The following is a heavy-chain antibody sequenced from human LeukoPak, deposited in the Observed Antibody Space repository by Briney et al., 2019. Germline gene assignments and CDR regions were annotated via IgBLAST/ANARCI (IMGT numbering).Heavy chain of an antibody. Sequence: GGSLRLSCAASGFTFSSYEMNWVRQAPGKGLEWVSYISSSGSTIYYADSVKGRFTISRDNAKNSLYLQMNSLRAEDTAVYYCARSRRFNYYYYYMDVWGKGTTVTISS. D-gene: IGHD3-10*01. J-gene: IGHJ6*03. CDR3: ARSRRFNYYYYYMDV. CDR2: ISSSGSTI. CDR1: GFTFSSYE. V-gene: IGHV3-48*03.